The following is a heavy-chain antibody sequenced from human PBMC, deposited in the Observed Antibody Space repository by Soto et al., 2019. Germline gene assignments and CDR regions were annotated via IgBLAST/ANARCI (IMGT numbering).Heavy chain of an antibody. Sequence: QVQLVQSGAEVKKPGSSVKVSCKASAGTFSSYGISWVRQAPGQGLEWMGGIMPIFGTPNYAQKFQGRVTITAEESTRTGYMERTNMIAKDPAAYYCARERSWKSYYYDRTVPYFYSMDVWGQGSTVTVSS. CDR1: AGTFSSYG. V-gene: IGHV1-69*01. CDR2: IMPIFGTP. CDR3: ARERSWKSYYYDRTVPYFYSMDV. J-gene: IGHJ6*02. D-gene: IGHD3-22*01.